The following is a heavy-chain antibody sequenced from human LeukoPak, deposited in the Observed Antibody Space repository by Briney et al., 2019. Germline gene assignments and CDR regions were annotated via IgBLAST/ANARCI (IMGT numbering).Heavy chain of an antibody. D-gene: IGHD6-19*01. CDR3: ARWAVTGITY. V-gene: IGHV4-38-2*01. Sequence: SETLSLTCAVSDYSIRSGYYWGWIRQPPGKGLEWIASIQNSGTTYFNPSLKSRVTIPVDMSTNQFSLKLTSVTAADTAVYYCARWAVTGITYWGQGALVTVSS. J-gene: IGHJ4*02. CDR2: IQNSGTT. CDR1: DYSIRSGYY.